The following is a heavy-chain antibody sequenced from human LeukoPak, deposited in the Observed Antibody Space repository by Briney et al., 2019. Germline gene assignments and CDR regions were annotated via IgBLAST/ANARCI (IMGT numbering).Heavy chain of an antibody. CDR1: GFTFSSFG. Sequence: PGRALRLSWAASGFTFSSFGMHWVRQAPGKGLEWVAVISYDGSNKYSADSVKGRFTISRDNSKNTLYLQMNSLRAEDTAVYYCAKGTMVRWDVWGQGTTVTVSS. V-gene: IGHV3-30*18. J-gene: IGHJ6*02. CDR3: AKGTMVRWDV. CDR2: ISYDGSNK. D-gene: IGHD3-10*01.